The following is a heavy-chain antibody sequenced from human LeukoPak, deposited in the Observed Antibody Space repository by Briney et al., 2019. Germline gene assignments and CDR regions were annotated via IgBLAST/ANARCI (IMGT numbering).Heavy chain of an antibody. Sequence: PGGSLRLSCAASGFTFSSYWIHWVRQAPGKGLVWVSRINSDGGSTDYADSVKGRFTISRDNAKNTLYLQMNSLRAEDTAVYYCAREGIAEETPNFDYWGQGTLVTVSS. V-gene: IGHV3-74*01. CDR2: INSDGGST. CDR3: AREGIAEETPNFDY. CDR1: GFTFSSYW. D-gene: IGHD6-13*01. J-gene: IGHJ4*02.